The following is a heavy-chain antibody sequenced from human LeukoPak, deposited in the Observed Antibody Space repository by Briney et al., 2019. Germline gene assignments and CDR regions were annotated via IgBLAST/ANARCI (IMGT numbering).Heavy chain of an antibody. CDR2: INHSGST. D-gene: IGHD6-13*01. J-gene: IGHJ3*02. Sequence: SETLSLTCAVYGGSFSGYYWSWIRQPPGKGLEWIGEINHSGSTNYNPSLKSRVTISVDTSKNQFSLKLSSVTAADTAVYYCARRRGSSSWYVAFDIWGQGTMVTVSS. CDR1: GGSFSGYY. CDR3: ARRRGSSSWYVAFDI. V-gene: IGHV4-34*01.